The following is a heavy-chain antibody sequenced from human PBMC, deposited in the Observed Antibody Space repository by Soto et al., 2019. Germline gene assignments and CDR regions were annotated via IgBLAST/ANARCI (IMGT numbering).Heavy chain of an antibody. J-gene: IGHJ6*02. CDR3: ASPTREWLPPARDYYYGMDV. D-gene: IGHD3-3*01. Sequence: QVQLVQSGAEVKKPGSSVKVSCKASGGTFSSYAISWVRQAPGQGLEWMGGIIPIFGTANYAQKFQGRVTITADKSTSTAYMELSSLRSEDTAVYYCASPTREWLPPARDYYYGMDVWGQGTTATVSS. V-gene: IGHV1-69*06. CDR2: IIPIFGTA. CDR1: GGTFSSYA.